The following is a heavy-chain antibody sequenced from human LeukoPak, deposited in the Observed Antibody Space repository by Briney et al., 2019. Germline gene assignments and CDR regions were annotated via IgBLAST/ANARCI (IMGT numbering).Heavy chain of an antibody. CDR2: VGWNSGSI. CDR1: GFIFDDYA. J-gene: IGHJ4*02. Sequence: GGSLRLSCAASGFIFDDYAMHWVRQVPGKGLEWVSGVGWNSGSIAYAVSVKGRFTISRDDAKNSLYLEMNSLRAEDTAVYYCARETYSSGWYSDYWGQGTLVTVSS. V-gene: IGHV3-9*01. CDR3: ARETYSSGWYSDY. D-gene: IGHD6-19*01.